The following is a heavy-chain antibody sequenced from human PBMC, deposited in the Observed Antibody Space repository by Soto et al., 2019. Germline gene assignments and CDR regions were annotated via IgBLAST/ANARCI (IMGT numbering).Heavy chain of an antibody. CDR2: INSDESSR. V-gene: IGHV3-74*01. Sequence: PGGSLRLSCAASGISFSGYWMHWVRQAPGKGLVWVSRINSDESSRSYADFVKGRFTISRDNAKNTVFLQMHSLRDEDTGVYYCARGIKNYYGHDVWGQGTTITVSS. CDR3: ARGIKNYYGHDV. D-gene: IGHD3-10*01. CDR1: GISFSGYW. J-gene: IGHJ6*02.